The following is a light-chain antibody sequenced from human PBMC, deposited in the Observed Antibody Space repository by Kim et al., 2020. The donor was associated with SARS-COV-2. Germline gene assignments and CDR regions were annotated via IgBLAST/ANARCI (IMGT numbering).Light chain of an antibody. CDR2: EVS. CDR3: CSYAGSSTFV. Sequence: GQDITSACNVSSSGVGSYNCVSWYQEHPDKGPKLIIYEVSQRPSGGSNRFSGSKSGNTASLTISGLQAEDEADYYCCSYAGSSTFVFGTGPQLAVL. J-gene: IGLJ1*01. V-gene: IGLV2-23*02. CDR1: SSGVGSYNC.